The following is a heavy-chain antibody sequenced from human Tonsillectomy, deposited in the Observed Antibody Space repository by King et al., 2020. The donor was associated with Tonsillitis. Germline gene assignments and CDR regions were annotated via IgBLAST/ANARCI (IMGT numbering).Heavy chain of an antibody. CDR2: ISYDGSNK. J-gene: IGHJ3*02. CDR1: GFTFNSYG. D-gene: IGHD2-15*01. Sequence: VQLVESGGGVVQSGRSLRLSCAASGFTFNSYGMHWVRQAPGKGLEWVAVISYDGSNKYYADSVKGRFTISRDNSKNTLYLQMNSLRTEDTAVYYCAKEEGGYCSGGSCYWDAFDIWGQGTMVTVSS. V-gene: IGHV3-30*18. CDR3: AKEEGGYCSGGSCYWDAFDI.